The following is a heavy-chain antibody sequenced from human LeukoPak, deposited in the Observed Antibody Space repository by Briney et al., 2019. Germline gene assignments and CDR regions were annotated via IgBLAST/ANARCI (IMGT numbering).Heavy chain of an antibody. D-gene: IGHD6-6*01. J-gene: IGHJ1*01. CDR2: INPNSGGT. CDR3: ARVGSEYSSSLQH. V-gene: IGHV1-2*02. CDR1: GYTFTGYY. Sequence: GASVKVSCKASGYTFTGYYMHWVRQAPGQGLEWMGWINPNSGGTNYAQKFQGRVTMTRDTSISTAYMELSRLRSDDTAVYYCARVGSEYSSSLQHWGQGTLVTVSS.